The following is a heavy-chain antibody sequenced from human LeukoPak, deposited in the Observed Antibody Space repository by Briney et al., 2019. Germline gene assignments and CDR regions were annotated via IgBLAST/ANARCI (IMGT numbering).Heavy chain of an antibody. CDR1: GYTFISYG. CDR3: ARGDYDFWSGYYTGDAFDF. D-gene: IGHD3-3*01. Sequence: ASVKVSCKASGYTFISYGISWVRQAPGQGLEWMGWISAYNGNINYAQKLQGRVTMTTDTSTSTAYMELRSLRSDDTAVYYCARGDYDFWSGYYTGDAFDFWGQGTMVTVSS. V-gene: IGHV1-18*01. CDR2: ISAYNGNI. J-gene: IGHJ3*01.